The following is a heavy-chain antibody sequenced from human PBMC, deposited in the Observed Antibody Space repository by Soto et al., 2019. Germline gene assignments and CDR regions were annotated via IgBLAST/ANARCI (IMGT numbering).Heavy chain of an antibody. Sequence: GGSLRLSCAASGFTFSSYSMNWVRQAPRKGLEWVSYISSSSSTIYYADSVKGRFTISRDNAKNSLYPQMNSLRDEDTAVYYCARDTYDILTGYHLYYYYGMDVWGQGTTVTVSS. CDR2: ISSSSSTI. V-gene: IGHV3-48*02. J-gene: IGHJ6*02. CDR1: GFTFSSYS. CDR3: ARDTYDILTGYHLYYYYGMDV. D-gene: IGHD3-9*01.